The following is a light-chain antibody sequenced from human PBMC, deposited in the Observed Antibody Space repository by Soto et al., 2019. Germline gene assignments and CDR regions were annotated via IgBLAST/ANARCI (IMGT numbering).Light chain of an antibody. CDR1: QSLLHSNGYNY. J-gene: IGKJ1*01. Sequence: DIVITQSPLSLPVTPVEPASISCRSSQSLLHSNGYNYLDWYLQKPGQSPQLLIYLGSNRASGVPDRFSGSGSGTDFTLKISRVEAEDVGVYYCMQALQTPTFGQGTKVDIK. CDR3: MQALQTPT. CDR2: LGS. V-gene: IGKV2-28*01.